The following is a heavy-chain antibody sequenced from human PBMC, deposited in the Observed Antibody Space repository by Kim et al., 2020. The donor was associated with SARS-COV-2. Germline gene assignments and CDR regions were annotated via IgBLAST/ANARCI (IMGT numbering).Heavy chain of an antibody. D-gene: IGHD3-3*01. CDR3: AKIGGAGDFWSGYSAYFDY. V-gene: IGHV3-23*01. CDR1: GFTFSSYA. Sequence: GGSLRLSCAASGFTFSSYAMSWVRQAPGKGLEWVSAISGSGGSTYYADSVKGRFTISRDNSKNTLYLQMNSLRAEDTAVYYCAKIGGAGDFWSGYSAYFDYWGQGTLVTVSS. J-gene: IGHJ4*02. CDR2: ISGSGGST.